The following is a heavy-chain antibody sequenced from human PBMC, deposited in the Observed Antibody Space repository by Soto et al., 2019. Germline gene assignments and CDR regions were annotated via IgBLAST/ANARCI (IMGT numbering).Heavy chain of an antibody. CDR3: AKEKGFGGVRKGMDV. Sequence: EVQLVESGGGLVQPGRSLRLSCAASGFTFDDYAMHWVRQAPGKGLEWVSGISWNSGTIGYADSVKGRFTISRDNAKNSPYLQMNSLRAEDTALYYCAKEKGFGGVRKGMDVWGQGTTVTVSS. CDR1: GFTFDDYA. D-gene: IGHD3-16*01. CDR2: ISWNSGTI. J-gene: IGHJ6*02. V-gene: IGHV3-9*01.